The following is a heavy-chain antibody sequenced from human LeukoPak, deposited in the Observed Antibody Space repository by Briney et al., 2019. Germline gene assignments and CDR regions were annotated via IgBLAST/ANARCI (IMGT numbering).Heavy chain of an antibody. CDR1: GFTFSSYN. D-gene: IGHD4-17*01. CDR3: ARDFGDYSYYYYMDV. V-gene: IGHV3-48*01. J-gene: IGHJ6*03. CDR2: ISSSSSTI. Sequence: PGGSLRLSCAASGFTFSSYNMNWVRQAPGKGLEWVSYISSSSSTIYYADSVKGRFTISRDNAKNSLYLQMNSLRAEDTAVYYCARDFGDYSYYYYMDVWGKGTTVTVSS.